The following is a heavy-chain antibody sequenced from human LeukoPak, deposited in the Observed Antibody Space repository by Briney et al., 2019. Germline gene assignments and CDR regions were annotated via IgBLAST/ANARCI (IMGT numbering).Heavy chain of an antibody. J-gene: IGHJ4*02. Sequence: GGSLRLSCAASGFTFSGYWMSWVRQAPGKGLEWVANIKQDGSEKYYVDSVKGRFTISRDNAKNSLYLQMNSLRAEDTAVYYCARKSPIDYWGQGTLVTVSS. CDR1: GFTFSGYW. CDR2: IKQDGSEK. V-gene: IGHV3-7*01. CDR3: ARKSPIDY.